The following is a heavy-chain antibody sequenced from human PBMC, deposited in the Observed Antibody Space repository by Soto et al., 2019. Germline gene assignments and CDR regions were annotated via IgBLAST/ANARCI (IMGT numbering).Heavy chain of an antibody. CDR1: GYTFTSYD. D-gene: IGHD3-3*01. J-gene: IGHJ6*02. CDR2: MNPNSGNT. CDR3: AREGSYDFWSGYYHGDCYYYYGMDV. Sequence: QVQLVQSGAEVKKPGASVKVSCKASGYTFTSYDINWVRQATGQGLEWMGWMNPNSGNTGYAQKFQGRATMTRNTSTSTTYMELSRLRAEDTAVYYCAREGSYDFWSGYYHGDCYYYYGMDVWGQGTTVTVSS. V-gene: IGHV1-8*01.